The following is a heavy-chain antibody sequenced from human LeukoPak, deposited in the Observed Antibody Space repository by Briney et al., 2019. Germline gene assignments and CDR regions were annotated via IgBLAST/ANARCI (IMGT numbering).Heavy chain of an antibody. Sequence: GGSLRLSCAASGFTFSSYTMNWVRQPPGKGLEWVSNIGTSSTTIYYADSVKGRFTISRDNAKNSLYLQMNSLRADDTAVYYCARFAAGGSYYYYMDVWGKGTTVSVSS. V-gene: IGHV3-48*01. CDR2: IGTSSTTI. CDR3: ARFAAGGSYYYYMDV. CDR1: GFTFSSYT. D-gene: IGHD6-25*01. J-gene: IGHJ6*03.